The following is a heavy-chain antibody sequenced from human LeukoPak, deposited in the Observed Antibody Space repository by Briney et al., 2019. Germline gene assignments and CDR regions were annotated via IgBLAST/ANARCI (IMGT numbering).Heavy chain of an antibody. D-gene: IGHD3-10*01. J-gene: IGHJ6*02. CDR3: AKEMLRGYYYYGMDV. V-gene: IGHV3-23*01. Sequence: GGSLRLSCAASRFTFSSYGMTWVRQAPGKGLEWVSTISDTGGGTFYADSVKGRFTISRDNSQNTLFLQMNRLRADDTAIYYCAKEMLRGYYYYGMDVWGQGTTVTVSS. CDR2: ISDTGGGT. CDR1: RFTFSSYG.